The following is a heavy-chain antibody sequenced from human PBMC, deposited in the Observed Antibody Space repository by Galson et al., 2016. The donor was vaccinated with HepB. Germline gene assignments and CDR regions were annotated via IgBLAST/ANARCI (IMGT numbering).Heavy chain of an antibody. Sequence: SLRLSCAASGLTFSDHYMDWVRQAPGKGPEWVARSRNRLHSFTTEYAASVKGRFTISRDDSRSSLYLQMNSLKTEDTAVYYCTRGLLVTTVFYGMDVWGQGTTVTVSS. CDR3: TRGLLVTTVFYGMDV. D-gene: IGHD4-23*01. CDR1: GLTFSDHY. V-gene: IGHV3-72*01. J-gene: IGHJ6*02. CDR2: SRNRLHSFTT.